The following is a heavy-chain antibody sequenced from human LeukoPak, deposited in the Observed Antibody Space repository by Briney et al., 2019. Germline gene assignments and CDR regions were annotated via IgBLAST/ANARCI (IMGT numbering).Heavy chain of an antibody. CDR2: ISASGGNT. V-gene: IGHV3-23*01. Sequence: GGSLRLSCAASGFTFSSYAMSWVRQAPGRGLDWVSGISASGGNTYYAESFKGRFTISRDNSKTTLYLQMNSLRAEDTAVYYCAKDRDGGSNTRAKGFDHWGPGILVTVSS. J-gene: IGHJ4*02. CDR3: AKDRDGGSNTRAKGFDH. D-gene: IGHD3-16*01. CDR1: GFTFSSYA.